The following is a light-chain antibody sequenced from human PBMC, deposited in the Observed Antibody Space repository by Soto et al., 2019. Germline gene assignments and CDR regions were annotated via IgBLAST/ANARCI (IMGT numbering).Light chain of an antibody. CDR2: SAS. J-gene: IGKJ1*01. Sequence: PGERATLSCRASRTVDGTYLAWYHQKPGQAPRLLIHSASTRAPGIPDRFSASGAGTDFALTISRLEPEDFAVYYCQQYGSSPQTFGQGTKVDIK. CDR1: RTVDGTY. V-gene: IGKV3-20*01. CDR3: QQYGSSPQT.